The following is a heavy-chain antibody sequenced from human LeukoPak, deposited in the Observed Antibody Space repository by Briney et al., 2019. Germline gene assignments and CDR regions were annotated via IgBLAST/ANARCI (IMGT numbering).Heavy chain of an antibody. D-gene: IGHD6-19*01. Sequence: KPSETLSLTCTVSGGSISSYYWSWIRQPPGKGLEWIGYIYYSGSTNYNPSLKSRVTISVDTSKNQFSLKLSSVTAADTAVYYSARGPGAVAGLVDYWGQGTLVTVSS. CDR1: GGSISSYY. V-gene: IGHV4-59*01. J-gene: IGHJ4*02. CDR3: ARGPGAVAGLVDY. CDR2: IYYSGST.